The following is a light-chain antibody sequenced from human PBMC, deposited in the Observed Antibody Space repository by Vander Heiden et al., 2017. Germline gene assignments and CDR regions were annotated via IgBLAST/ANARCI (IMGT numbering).Light chain of an antibody. Sequence: QSVLTQPPSASGTPGQRVTISCSGSSSNIGSNTVNWYQQLPGTAPKLLIYSNNQRPSGVPDRFSGSKSGTSASLAISGLQSEDEADYYCAAWDDSLNGSVFGGGTKLTGL. J-gene: IGLJ2*01. CDR3: AAWDDSLNGSV. CDR2: SNN. V-gene: IGLV1-44*01. CDR1: SSNIGSNT.